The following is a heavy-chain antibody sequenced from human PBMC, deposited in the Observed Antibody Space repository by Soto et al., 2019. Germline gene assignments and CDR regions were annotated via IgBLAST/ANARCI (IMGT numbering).Heavy chain of an antibody. Sequence: EVHLVESGGGVVQPGGSLRLSCAASGFTVSTNNMIWVRQAPGKGPECVSAIYSDGNSYYTDSVQGRFTISRDNSKNTLYLQMNSLRVEDTAIYYCASVGITTRWFDPWGPGALVTVSS. CDR3: ASVGITTRWFDP. V-gene: IGHV3-66*01. D-gene: IGHD1-26*01. J-gene: IGHJ5*02. CDR2: IYSDGNS. CDR1: GFTVSTNN.